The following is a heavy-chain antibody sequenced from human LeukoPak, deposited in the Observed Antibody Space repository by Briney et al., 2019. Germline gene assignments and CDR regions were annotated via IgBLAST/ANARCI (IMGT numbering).Heavy chain of an antibody. Sequence: GGSLRLSCAASGFTFSSYWMSWVRQAPGKGLEWVANIKQDGSEKYYVDSVKGRFTISRDNAKNLLYLQMNSLRAEDTAVYYCARRLHGEYYDFWSGYYTQNWFDPWGQGTLVTVSS. V-gene: IGHV3-7*01. CDR3: ARRLHGEYYDFWSGYYTQNWFDP. CDR2: IKQDGSEK. CDR1: GFTFSSYW. D-gene: IGHD3-3*01. J-gene: IGHJ5*02.